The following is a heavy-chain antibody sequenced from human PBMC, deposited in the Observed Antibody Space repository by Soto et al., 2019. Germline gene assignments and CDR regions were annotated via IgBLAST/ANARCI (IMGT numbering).Heavy chain of an antibody. CDR3: ARDRGIVVVIGPDY. CDR2: ISAYNGNT. J-gene: IGHJ4*02. V-gene: IGHV1-18*01. D-gene: IGHD3-22*01. Sequence: GASVKVSFKASGYSFTSYGISWVRQAPGQGLEWMGWISAYNGNTNYAQKLQGRVTMTTDTSTSTAYMELRSLRSDDTAVYYCARDRGIVVVIGPDYWGQGTLVTVSS. CDR1: GYSFTSYG.